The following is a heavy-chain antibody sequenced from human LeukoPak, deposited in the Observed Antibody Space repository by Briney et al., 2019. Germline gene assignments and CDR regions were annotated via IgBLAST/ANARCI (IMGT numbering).Heavy chain of an antibody. CDR2: IYYSGST. CDR1: GGSVSSGSYY. J-gene: IGHJ6*02. CDR3: ARDRGRGYYYGSGTSYYYGMDV. V-gene: IGHV4-61*01. Sequence: PSETLSLTCTVSGGSVSSGSYYWSWIRQPPGKGLEWIGYIYYSGSTNYNPSLKIRVTISVDTSKNQFALKLSSVTAADTAVYYCARDRGRGYYYGSGTSYYYGMDVWGQGTTVTVSS. D-gene: IGHD3-10*01.